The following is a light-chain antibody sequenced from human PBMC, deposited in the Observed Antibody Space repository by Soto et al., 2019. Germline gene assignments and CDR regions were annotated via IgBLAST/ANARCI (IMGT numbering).Light chain of an antibody. CDR1: QSLLHSNGYNY. CDR2: LGS. Sequence: VMNKSPLSLPVTPGEPASISCRSSQSLLHSNGYNYLDWYLQKPGQSPQLLIYLGSNRASGVPDRFSGSGSGTDFTLKISRVEAEDVGVYYCMQALQSITFGQGTRLEI. V-gene: IGKV2-28*01. J-gene: IGKJ5*01. CDR3: MQALQSIT.